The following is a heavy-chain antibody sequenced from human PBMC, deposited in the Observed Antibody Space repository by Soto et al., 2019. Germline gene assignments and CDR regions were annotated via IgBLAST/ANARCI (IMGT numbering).Heavy chain of an antibody. V-gene: IGHV1-2*04. Sequence: QVQLVQSGAAVKKPGASVKVSCKASGYTCTGYYMHWVRQAPGQGLEGMGWINPNSGGTNYAQKFQGWVTMTRDTSISTTYMELRRMRSDDTAVYCCSILGGERGYCSGGSCPFDYWGQGTLVTVSS. CDR2: INPNSGGT. D-gene: IGHD2-15*01. CDR3: SILGGERGYCSGGSCPFDY. CDR1: GYTCTGYY. J-gene: IGHJ4*02.